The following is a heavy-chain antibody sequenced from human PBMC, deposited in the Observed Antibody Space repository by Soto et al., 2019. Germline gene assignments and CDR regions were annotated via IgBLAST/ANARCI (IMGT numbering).Heavy chain of an antibody. V-gene: IGHV1-8*01. J-gene: IGHJ4*02. CDR2: MNPNSGNT. CDR1: GYTFTSYD. D-gene: IGHD2-15*01. Sequence: QVQLVQSGAEVKKPGASVKVSCKASGYTFTSYDINWVRQATGQGLEWMGWMNPNSGNTAYAQKFQGRVTMTRKTSINTAYMQLTSRRSDDTDFYYGAREVVFRSLDYWGQGTLVTVSS. CDR3: AREVVFRSLDY.